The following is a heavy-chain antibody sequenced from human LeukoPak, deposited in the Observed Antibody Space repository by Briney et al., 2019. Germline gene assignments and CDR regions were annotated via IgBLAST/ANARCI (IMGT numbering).Heavy chain of an antibody. D-gene: IGHD3-10*01. Sequence: ASETLSLTCTVSGGSIRSSYYYWGWIRQPPGKGLEWIGSIYDSGSTNYNPSLKSRVTISVDTSKNQFSLKLSSVTAADTAVYYCARDRDRPLYGMDVWGQGTTVTVSS. J-gene: IGHJ6*02. V-gene: IGHV4-39*07. CDR1: GGSIRSSYYY. CDR2: IYDSGST. CDR3: ARDRDRPLYGMDV.